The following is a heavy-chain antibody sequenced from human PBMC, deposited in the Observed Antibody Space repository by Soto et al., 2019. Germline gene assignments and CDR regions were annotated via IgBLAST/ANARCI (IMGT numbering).Heavy chain of an antibody. V-gene: IGHV4-4*02. J-gene: IGHJ5*02. D-gene: IGHD3-22*01. CDR3: ARVWGMSYYDSSGYLNWFDP. CDR2: IYHSGST. CDR1: GGSISSSNW. Sequence: SETLSLTCAVSGGSISSSNWWSWVRQPPGKGLEWIGEIYHSGSTNYNPSLKSRVTISVDKSKNQFSLKLSSVTAADTAVYYCARVWGMSYYDSSGYLNWFDPWGRGTLVTVSS.